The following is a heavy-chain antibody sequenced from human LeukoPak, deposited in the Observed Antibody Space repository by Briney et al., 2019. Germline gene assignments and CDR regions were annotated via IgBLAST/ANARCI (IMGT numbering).Heavy chain of an antibody. Sequence: TLSLTCAVYGGSFSGYYWSWIRQHPGKGLEWIGYIYYSGSTYYNPFLKSRVTISVDTSKNQFSLKLSSVTAADTAVYYCARVVINWFDPWGQGTLVTVSS. CDR1: GGSFSGYY. V-gene: IGHV4-31*11. CDR3: ARVVINWFDP. D-gene: IGHD2/OR15-2a*01. J-gene: IGHJ5*02. CDR2: IYYSGST.